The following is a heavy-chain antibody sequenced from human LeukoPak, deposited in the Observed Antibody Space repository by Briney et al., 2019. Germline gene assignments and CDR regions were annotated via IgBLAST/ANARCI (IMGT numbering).Heavy chain of an antibody. V-gene: IGHV3-23*01. CDR2: ISGSAYSP. J-gene: IGHJ4*02. D-gene: IGHD3-10*01. CDR3: AKDLTPTWRLPVVRGACISCFDY. CDR1: GFTFSIFA. Sequence: GGSLRLSCAASGFTFSIFAMSWVRQAPGKGLEWVSAISGSAYSPYYADSVKGRFTISRDNSKNMLYLQMTSLRAEDTAVYYCAKDLTPTWRLPVVRGACISCFDYWGQGTLVTVSS.